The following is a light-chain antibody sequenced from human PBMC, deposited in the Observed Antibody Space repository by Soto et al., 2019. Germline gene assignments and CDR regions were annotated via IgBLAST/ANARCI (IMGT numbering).Light chain of an antibody. CDR3: AAWDDSVNGFVV. CDR2: SNN. Sequence: QSVLTQPPSASGTPGQRVTISCSGSSSNIGSNTVNWYQQLPGTAPKLLIYSNNQRPSGVPDRFSGSESGTSASLAISGLQSEDAGDYYCAAWDDSVNGFVVFGGGVDLTVL. CDR1: SSNIGSNT. V-gene: IGLV1-44*01. J-gene: IGLJ2*01.